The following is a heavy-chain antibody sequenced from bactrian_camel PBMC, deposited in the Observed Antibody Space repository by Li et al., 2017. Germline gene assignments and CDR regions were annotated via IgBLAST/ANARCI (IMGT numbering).Heavy chain of an antibody. V-gene: IGHV3S60*01. CDR3: AASPLLFGGASDLISSWSYKH. J-gene: IGHJ4*01. CDR1: GVAFDDSP. CDR2: IDSDGVST. Sequence: HVQLVESGGGSVQAGESLRLSCSASGVAFDDSPLVWYRQAAGSGCEMVAFIDSDGVSTYADSADTVKGRFTISRDNAKNTVYLQMNSLKPEDTATYYCAASPLLFGGASDLISSWSYKHWGQGTQVTVS. D-gene: IGHD6*01.